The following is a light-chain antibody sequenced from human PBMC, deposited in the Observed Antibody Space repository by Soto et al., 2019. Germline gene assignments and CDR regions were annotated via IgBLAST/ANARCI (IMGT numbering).Light chain of an antibody. CDR3: ATWDDILNGYV. CDR2: STY. Sequence: QSALTQPPSASGTPGQRVTISCSGSGSNIGSNSVSWYQHLPGKAPNLLIYSTYQRPSGVPDRFSGSKSGTSASLAISGLQSEDETDYYCATWDDILNGYVFGTGTKLTVL. V-gene: IGLV1-44*01. J-gene: IGLJ1*01. CDR1: GSNIGSNS.